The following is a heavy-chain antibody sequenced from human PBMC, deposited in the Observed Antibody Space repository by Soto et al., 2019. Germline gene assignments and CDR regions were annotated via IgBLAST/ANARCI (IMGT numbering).Heavy chain of an antibody. CDR2: INSYNGDT. CDR3: ARVLWRRRWGSDYYAGMDV. D-gene: IGHD3-16*01. V-gene: IGHV1-18*01. CDR1: GYTFINFG. Sequence: QVQVVQSGAEVKKPGASVRVSCKASGYTFINFGINWVRQAPGQGLEWMGWINSYNGDTSYSQSLQGRVTMTRDTSTTTTYMEMRSLTSDDTAVTYWARVLWRRRWGSDYYAGMDVWGQGTTVTVSS. J-gene: IGHJ6*02.